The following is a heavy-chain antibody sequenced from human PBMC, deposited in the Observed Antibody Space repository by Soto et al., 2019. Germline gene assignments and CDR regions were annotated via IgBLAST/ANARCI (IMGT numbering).Heavy chain of an antibody. Sequence: GASVKVSCKASGYTFTSYGISWVRQAPGQGLEWMGWISAYNGNTNYAQKLQGRVTMTTDTSTSTAYMELRSLRSDDTAVYYCARDSPRGGSYPKPLDYWGQGTLVTVSS. CDR3: ARDSPRGGSYPKPLDY. D-gene: IGHD1-26*01. CDR2: ISAYNGNT. CDR1: GYTFTSYG. J-gene: IGHJ4*02. V-gene: IGHV1-18*01.